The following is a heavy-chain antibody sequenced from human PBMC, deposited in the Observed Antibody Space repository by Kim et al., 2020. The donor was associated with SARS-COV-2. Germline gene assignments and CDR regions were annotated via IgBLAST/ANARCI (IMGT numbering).Heavy chain of an antibody. J-gene: IGHJ4*02. V-gene: IGHV3-11*01. D-gene: IGHD3-3*01. CDR3: ARTFWSGPLDY. Sequence: TMDYADAVRGRFTISRDNAKNSLYLQMNSLRAEDTAVYYCARTFWSGPLDYWGQGPLVTVSS. CDR2: TM.